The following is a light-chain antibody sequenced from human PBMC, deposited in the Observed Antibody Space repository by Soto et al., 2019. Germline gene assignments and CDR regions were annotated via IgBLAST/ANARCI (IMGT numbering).Light chain of an antibody. V-gene: IGKV1-8*01. Sequence: AIRMTQSPSSLSASIGDRVTITCRASHVVSNYLAWYQQKPGKAPKALIYAASFLQSGVPSRFSGSGSGTDFSHTISFLQSEDFATYYCQHYYSYPYTFGQGTTLQMK. CDR1: HVVSNY. J-gene: IGKJ2*01. CDR3: QHYYSYPYT. CDR2: AAS.